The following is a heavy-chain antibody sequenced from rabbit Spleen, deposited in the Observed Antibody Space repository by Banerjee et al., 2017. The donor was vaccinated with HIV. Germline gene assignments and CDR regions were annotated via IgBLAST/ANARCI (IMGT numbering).Heavy chain of an antibody. V-gene: IGHV1S45*01. CDR1: GFSFSSSYR. J-gene: IGHJ4*01. CDR2: IDAGSSGTT. CDR3: ARDDSGWSLSNFDL. Sequence: QQQLEESGGDLVKPEGSLTLTCTASGFSFSSSYRICWVRQAPGKGLEWIACIDAGSSGTTYYASWAKGRFTISKTSSTTVTLQMTSLTVADTATYFCARDDSGWSLSNFDLWGQGTLVTVS. D-gene: IGHD4-1*01.